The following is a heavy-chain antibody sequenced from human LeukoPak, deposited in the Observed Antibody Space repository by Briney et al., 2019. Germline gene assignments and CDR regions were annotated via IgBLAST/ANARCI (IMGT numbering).Heavy chain of an antibody. V-gene: IGHV3-73*01. CDR1: GFTFSGSA. CDR2: IRSKANCYAT. Sequence: GGSLRLSCAASGFTFSGSAMHWVRQASRKGLEWVGRIRSKANCYATAYAASVKGRFTISRDDSKNTAYLQMNSLKTEDTAVYYCTRHNYYDSSGLRLFDYWGQGTLVTVSS. J-gene: IGHJ4*02. D-gene: IGHD3-22*01. CDR3: TRHNYYDSSGLRLFDY.